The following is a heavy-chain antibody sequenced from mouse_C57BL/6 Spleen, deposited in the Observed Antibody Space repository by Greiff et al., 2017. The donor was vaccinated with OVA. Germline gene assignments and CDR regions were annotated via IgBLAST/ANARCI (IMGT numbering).Heavy chain of an antibody. Sequence: VQLKESGGGLVKPGGSLKLSCAASGFTFSDYGMHWVRQAPEKGLEWVAYISSGSSTIYYADTVKGRFTISSDNAKNTLFLQMTSLRSEDTAMDYCARRGYYGSSDLYFDYWGQGTTLTVSS. D-gene: IGHD1-1*01. CDR1: GFTFSDYG. CDR2: ISSGSSTI. CDR3: ARRGYYGSSDLYFDY. V-gene: IGHV5-17*01. J-gene: IGHJ2*01.